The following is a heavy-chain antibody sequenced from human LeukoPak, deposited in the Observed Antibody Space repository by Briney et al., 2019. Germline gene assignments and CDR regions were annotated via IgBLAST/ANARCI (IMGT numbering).Heavy chain of an antibody. V-gene: IGHV1-18*01. J-gene: IGHJ4*02. CDR1: GYTFTSYG. CDR3: AVITWGFRFY. Sequence: ASVKVSCKASGYTFTSYGISWVREAPGQGLEWMGWISAYNGNTNYAEKLQGRVTMTTDTSTSTAYMELRSLRSDDTAVYHCAVITWGFRFYWGQGTLVTVSS. D-gene: IGHD3-22*01. CDR2: ISAYNGNT.